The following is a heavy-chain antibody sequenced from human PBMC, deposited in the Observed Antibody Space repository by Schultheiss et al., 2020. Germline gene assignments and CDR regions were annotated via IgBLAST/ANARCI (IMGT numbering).Heavy chain of an antibody. Sequence: GGSLRLSCAASGFTVSSNYMSWVRQAPGKGLEWVSAISGSGGSTYYADSVKGRFTISRDNSKNTLYLQMNSLRAEDTAVYYCARDLTTLSFYGMDVWGQGTTVTVSS. V-gene: IGHV3-23*01. D-gene: IGHD4-17*01. CDR1: GFTVSSNY. CDR2: ISGSGGST. J-gene: IGHJ6*02. CDR3: ARDLTTLSFYGMDV.